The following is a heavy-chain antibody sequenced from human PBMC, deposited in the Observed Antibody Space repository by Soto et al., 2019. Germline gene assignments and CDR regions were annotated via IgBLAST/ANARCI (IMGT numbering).Heavy chain of an antibody. D-gene: IGHD4-17*01. J-gene: IGHJ6*02. CDR2: ISAYNGNT. Sequence: QVQLVQSGAEVKKPGASVKVSCQASGYTFTSYGISWVRQAPGQGLEWMEWISAYNGNTNYAQKLQGRVTMTTDTSTSTAYMELRSLRSDDTAVYYCARGPPYYGDYLYYYYGMDVWGQGNTVTVSS. CDR1: GYTFTSYG. CDR3: ARGPPYYGDYLYYYYGMDV. V-gene: IGHV1-18*01.